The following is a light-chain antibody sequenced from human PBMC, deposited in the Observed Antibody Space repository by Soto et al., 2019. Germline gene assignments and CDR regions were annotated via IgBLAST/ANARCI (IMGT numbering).Light chain of an antibody. J-gene: IGKJ1*01. Sequence: AIRMTQSPSSLSASTGDRVTITCRASQGISSYLAWYQQKPGKAPKLLIYAASTLRSGVPSRFSGSGSGTDFTLTISCLQSEDFATYYCQQHYSYRTFGQGTKVDIK. CDR3: QQHYSYRT. CDR1: QGISSY. CDR2: AAS. V-gene: IGKV1-8*01.